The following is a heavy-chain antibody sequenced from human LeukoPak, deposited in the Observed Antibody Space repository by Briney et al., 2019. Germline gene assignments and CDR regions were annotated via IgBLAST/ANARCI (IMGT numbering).Heavy chain of an antibody. CDR3: AREREIFGYSYGQPGGFDY. Sequence: GGSLRLSCAASGFTFSSYAMHWVRQAPGKGLEYVSAISSNGGSTYYANSVKGRFTISRDNSKNTLYLQMGSLRAEDMAVYYCAREREIFGYSYGQPGGFDYWGQGTLVTVSS. J-gene: IGHJ4*02. CDR1: GFTFSSYA. D-gene: IGHD5-18*01. V-gene: IGHV3-64*01. CDR2: ISSNGGST.